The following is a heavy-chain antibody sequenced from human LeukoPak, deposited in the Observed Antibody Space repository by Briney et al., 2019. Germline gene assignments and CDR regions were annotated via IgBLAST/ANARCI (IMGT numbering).Heavy chain of an antibody. V-gene: IGHV3-23*01. Sequence: GGSLRLSCAASGFTFSSYAMSWVRQAPGKGLEWVSAISGSGGSTDYADSVKGRFTISRDNSKNTLYLQMNSLRAEDTAVYYCAKYKEYSSSWYGSYNWFDPWGQGTLVTVSS. CDR1: GFTFSSYA. D-gene: IGHD6-13*01. J-gene: IGHJ5*02. CDR2: ISGSGGST. CDR3: AKYKEYSSSWYGSYNWFDP.